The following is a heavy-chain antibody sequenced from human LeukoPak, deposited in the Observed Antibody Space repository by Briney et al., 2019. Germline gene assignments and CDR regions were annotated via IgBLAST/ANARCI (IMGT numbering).Heavy chain of an antibody. V-gene: IGHV3-23*01. CDR2: LSSSGATT. Sequence: GGSLRLSCEASAFVFPNYAMSWVRQAPGRGLEWLSALSSSGATTYYADSVRGRFTISRDNSKNTLDLQMNSLRTEDTAVYYCVKTSGWPYYFDYWGQGTLVSVSS. CDR1: AFVFPNYA. CDR3: VKTSGWPYYFDY. J-gene: IGHJ4*02. D-gene: IGHD6-19*01.